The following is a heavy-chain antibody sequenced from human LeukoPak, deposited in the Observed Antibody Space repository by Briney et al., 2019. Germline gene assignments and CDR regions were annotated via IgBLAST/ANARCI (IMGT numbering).Heavy chain of an antibody. CDR1: GFIFDDYA. CDR2: ISWNSGSI. CDR3: AKDRTVAGTPWLDY. V-gene: IGHV3-9*01. Sequence: GGSLRLSCAASGFIFDDYAMHWVRQAPGKGLEWVSGISWNSGSIGYADSVKGRFTISRDNAKNSLYLQMSSLRAEDTALYYCAKDRTVAGTPWLDYWGQGTLVTVSS. D-gene: IGHD6-19*01. J-gene: IGHJ4*02.